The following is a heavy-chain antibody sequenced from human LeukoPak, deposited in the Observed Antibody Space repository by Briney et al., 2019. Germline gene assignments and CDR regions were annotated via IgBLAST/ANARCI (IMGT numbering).Heavy chain of an antibody. Sequence: GASVNVSCKASGGTFSSYAISWVRQAPGQGLEWMGGIIPIFGTANYAQKFQGRVTITADESTSTAYMELRSLRSDDTAVYYCAREPRITIFGVVMGGFDYWGQGTLVTVSS. V-gene: IGHV1-69*13. D-gene: IGHD3-3*01. CDR1: GGTFSSYA. CDR2: IIPIFGTA. CDR3: AREPRITIFGVVMGGFDY. J-gene: IGHJ4*02.